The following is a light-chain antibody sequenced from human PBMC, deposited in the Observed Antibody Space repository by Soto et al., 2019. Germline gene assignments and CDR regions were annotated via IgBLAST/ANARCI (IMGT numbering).Light chain of an antibody. CDR2: DVF. Sequence: QSALTQPRSVSGSPVQAVTISCTGTSSDVGSYNYVSWYQLHPGKAPQLLIYDVFKRPSGFPDRFSGSKSGNTASLNISGLQGEDESDYYCHSYAGYYNVLFGGGTKLTVL. CDR3: HSYAGYYNVL. V-gene: IGLV2-11*01. J-gene: IGLJ2*01. CDR1: SSDVGSYNY.